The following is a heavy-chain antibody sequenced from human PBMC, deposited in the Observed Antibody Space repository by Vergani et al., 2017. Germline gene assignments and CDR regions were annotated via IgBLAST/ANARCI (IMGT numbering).Heavy chain of an antibody. Sequence: QVQVVQSGAEVKKSGASVKVSCKTSGYTFSNYYMHWVRQAPGQGLEWMGIINPSGGHTNYAQKFRGRVTMTRDTSTSTVYMALSSLRSEDTAIYYCARGDYGILTGYRYWGQGTLVTVSA. CDR2: INPSGGHT. V-gene: IGHV1-46*03. J-gene: IGHJ4*02. CDR1: GYTFSNYY. D-gene: IGHD3-9*01. CDR3: ARGDYGILTGYRY.